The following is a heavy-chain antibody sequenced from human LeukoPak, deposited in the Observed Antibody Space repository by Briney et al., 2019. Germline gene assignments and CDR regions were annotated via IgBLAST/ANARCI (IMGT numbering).Heavy chain of an antibody. CDR3: AREVGYGDYVGVDWFDP. D-gene: IGHD4-17*01. V-gene: IGHV4-30-2*01. CDR2: IYHSGST. Sequence: SETLSLTCTVSGGSISSGGYYWSWIRQPPGKGLEWIGYIYHSGSTYYNPSLKSRVTISVDRSKNQFSLKLSSVTAADTAVYYCAREVGYGDYVGVDWFDPWGQGTLVTVSS. CDR1: GGSISSGGYY. J-gene: IGHJ5*02.